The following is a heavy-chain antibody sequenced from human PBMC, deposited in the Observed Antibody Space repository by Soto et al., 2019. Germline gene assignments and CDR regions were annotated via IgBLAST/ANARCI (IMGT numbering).Heavy chain of an antibody. J-gene: IGHJ4*02. CDR1: GGSISSHY. V-gene: IGHV4-59*11. CDR2: VHYSGST. CDR3: ARRDYSTSSLGPFDY. D-gene: IGHD6-6*01. Sequence: SETMSLTCVVSGGSISSHYWSWIRQPPGSGLEWIGFVHYSGSTSYSPSLKSRVTMSLDTSKSQFSLNLTSVTAADTAFYFCARRDYSTSSLGPFDYWGQGILVTVSS.